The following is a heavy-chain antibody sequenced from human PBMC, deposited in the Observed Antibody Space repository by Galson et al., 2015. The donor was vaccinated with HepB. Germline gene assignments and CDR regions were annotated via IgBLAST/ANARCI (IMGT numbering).Heavy chain of an antibody. CDR1: GFTFSGSA. D-gene: IGHD3-22*01. Sequence: LRLSCAASGFTFSGSAMHWVRQASGKGLEWVGRIRSKANKYATSYGAPVKGRFTISRDDSKNTVYLQMNSLQIDDTAVYYCTRRYWHDSSGQYNSDHWGQGTPVTVSS. CDR3: TRRYWHDSSGQYNSDH. CDR2: IRSKANKYAT. J-gene: IGHJ5*02. V-gene: IGHV3-73*01.